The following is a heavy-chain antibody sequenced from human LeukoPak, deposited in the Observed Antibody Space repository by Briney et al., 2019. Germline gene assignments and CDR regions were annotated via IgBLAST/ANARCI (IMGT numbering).Heavy chain of an antibody. J-gene: IGHJ6*03. V-gene: IGHV4-4*07. CDR1: GGSISGYY. D-gene: IGHD3-3*01. Sequence: PETLSLTCTVSGGSISGYYWSWIRQPAGKGLEWIGRIYSSGITNYNPSLKSRVTMSVDTFKNQFSLKLSSVTAADTAVYYCARVVVFGVVSSDYYYYYMEVWGKGTTVTVSS. CDR2: IYSSGIT. CDR3: ARVVVFGVVSSDYYYYYMEV.